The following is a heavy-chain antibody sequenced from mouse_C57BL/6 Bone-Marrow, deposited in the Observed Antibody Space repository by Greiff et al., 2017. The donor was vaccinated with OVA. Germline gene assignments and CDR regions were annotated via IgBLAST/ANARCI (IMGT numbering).Heavy chain of an antibody. CDR1: GYAFSSYW. CDR2: IYPGDGDT. CDR3: ARKNPFYYYGSSRYYAMDY. Sequence: QVQLKQSGAELVKPGASVKISCKASGYAFSSYWMNWVKQRPGKGLEWIGQIYPGDGDTNYNGKFKGKATLTADKSSSTAYMQLSSLTSEDSAVYFCARKNPFYYYGSSRYYAMDYWGQGTSVTVSS. V-gene: IGHV1-80*01. D-gene: IGHD1-1*01. J-gene: IGHJ4*01.